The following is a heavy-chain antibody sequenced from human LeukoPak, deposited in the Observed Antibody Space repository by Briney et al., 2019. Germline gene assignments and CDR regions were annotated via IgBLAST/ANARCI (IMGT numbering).Heavy chain of an antibody. V-gene: IGHV1-46*01. J-gene: IGHJ4*02. CDR3: ARDQVDFTCIPFFDY. CDR2: INPSDGNT. CDR1: GYTFTSYY. Sequence: ASVKVSCKASGYTFTSYYISWVRQAPGQGLEWMGLINPSDGNTSYAQKFQGRVTMTRDTSTSTAYMELRRLRSDDTAVYYCARDQVDFTCIPFFDYSSQATLVTVSS. D-gene: IGHD3-3*01.